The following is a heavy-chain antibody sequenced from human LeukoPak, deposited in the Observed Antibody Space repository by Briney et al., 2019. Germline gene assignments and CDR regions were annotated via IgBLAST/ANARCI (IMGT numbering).Heavy chain of an antibody. CDR1: GVTFDDYA. CDR2: ISWNSGSI. Sequence: PGRSLRLSCAASGVTFDDYAMHWVRQAPGKGLEWVSGISWNSGSIGYADSVKGRFTISRDNAKNSLYLQINSLRAEDTALYYWAKDMGSSAVAPDAFDIWGQGTMVTVSS. J-gene: IGHJ3*02. D-gene: IGHD6-19*01. V-gene: IGHV3-9*01. CDR3: AKDMGSSAVAPDAFDI.